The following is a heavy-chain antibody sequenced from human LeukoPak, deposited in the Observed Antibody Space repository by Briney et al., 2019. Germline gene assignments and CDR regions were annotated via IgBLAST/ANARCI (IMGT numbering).Heavy chain of an antibody. D-gene: IGHD3-16*01. CDR2: ISYDGSNK. CDR3: AKDLGGVAAAFDI. Sequence: GRSLRLSCAASGFTFSSYGMHWVRQAPGKGLEWVAVISYDGSNKYYADSVKGRFTISRDNSKNTLYLQMNSLRAEDTAVYYCAKDLGGVAAAFDIWGQRTMVTVSS. J-gene: IGHJ3*02. CDR1: GFTFSSYG. V-gene: IGHV3-30*18.